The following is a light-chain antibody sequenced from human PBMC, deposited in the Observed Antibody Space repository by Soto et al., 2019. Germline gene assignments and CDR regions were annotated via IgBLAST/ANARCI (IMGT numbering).Light chain of an antibody. CDR3: HQYNTWPPT. J-gene: IGKJ1*01. CDR2: GAS. Sequence: EIEMTQSPATMSVSPGETATLSCRASQSVRSNLAWYQQKPGQAPRLLIYGASTRATGVPARVSGSASGTEFTLTISSLQSEDFVVYSCHQYNTWPPTFGQGTKVEIK. V-gene: IGKV3-15*01. CDR1: QSVRSN.